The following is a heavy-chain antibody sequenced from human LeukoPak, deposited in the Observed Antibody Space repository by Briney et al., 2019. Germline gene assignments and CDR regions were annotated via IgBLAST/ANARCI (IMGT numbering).Heavy chain of an antibody. J-gene: IGHJ4*02. Sequence: RASVKVSCKASGSTFTSYAMHWVRQAPGQRLEWMGWINAGNGNTKYSQKFQGRVTITRDTSASTAYMELSSLRSEDTAVYYCARGRYSSGWYCIDYWGQGTLVTVSS. CDR1: GSTFTSYA. CDR3: ARGRYSSGWYCIDY. D-gene: IGHD6-19*01. CDR2: INAGNGNT. V-gene: IGHV1-3*01.